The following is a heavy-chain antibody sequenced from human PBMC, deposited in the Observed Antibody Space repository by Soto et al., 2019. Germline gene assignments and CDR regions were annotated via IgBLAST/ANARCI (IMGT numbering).Heavy chain of an antibody. CDR1: GGTFSAYA. CDR3: ASGIQLWLRRINNGYSG. V-gene: IGHV1-69*13. CDR2: IIPMFGTA. Sequence: SVKVSCKAPGGTFSAYAIGWVRQAPGQGLEWMGGIIPMFGTANYAQRFQDRVTITADESTNTVYMELSSLRSEDTAVYFCASGIQLWLRRINNGYSGWGQGTLVTVSS. D-gene: IGHD5-18*01. J-gene: IGHJ4*02.